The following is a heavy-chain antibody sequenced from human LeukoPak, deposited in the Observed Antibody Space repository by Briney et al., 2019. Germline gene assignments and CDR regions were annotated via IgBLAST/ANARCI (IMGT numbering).Heavy chain of an antibody. CDR3: ARDAYDSSGYYGY. CDR2: ISYDGSNK. V-gene: IGHV3-30-3*01. J-gene: IGHJ4*02. CDR1: GFTFSSYA. Sequence: GGSLRLSCAASGFTFSSYAMPWVRQAPGKGLEWVAVISYDGSNKYYADSVKGRFTISRDNSKNTLYLQMNSLRAEDTAVYYCARDAYDSSGYYGYWGQGTLVTVSS. D-gene: IGHD3-22*01.